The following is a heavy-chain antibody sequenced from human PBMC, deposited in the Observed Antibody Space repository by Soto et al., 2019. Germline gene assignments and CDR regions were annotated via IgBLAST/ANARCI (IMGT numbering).Heavy chain of an antibody. D-gene: IGHD6-19*01. CDR2: IYWDDDK. J-gene: IGHJ4*02. Sequence: QITLKESGPTLVKPTQTLTLTCTFSGFSLSTSGVGVGWIRQPPGKALEWLALIYWDDDKRYSPSLKSRLTITTDTSKNQVVLTMTNMDPVDTATYYCAHAYSSAWYRWEYDFWGQGTLVTVSS. V-gene: IGHV2-5*02. CDR1: GFSLSTSGVG. CDR3: AHAYSSAWYRWEYDF.